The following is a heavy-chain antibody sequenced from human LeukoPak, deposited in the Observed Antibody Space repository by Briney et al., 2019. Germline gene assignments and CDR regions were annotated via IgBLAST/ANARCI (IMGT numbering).Heavy chain of an antibody. CDR3: ARVEWERAFDI. CDR1: GGSISSGDYY. J-gene: IGHJ3*02. Sequence: SQTLSLTCTVSGGSISSGDYYWSWIRQPPGKGLEWIGEINHSGSTNYNPSLKSRVTISVDTSKNQFSLKLSSVTAADTAVYYCARVEWERAFDIWGQGTMVTVSS. CDR2: INHSGST. D-gene: IGHD1-26*01. V-gene: IGHV4-30-4*01.